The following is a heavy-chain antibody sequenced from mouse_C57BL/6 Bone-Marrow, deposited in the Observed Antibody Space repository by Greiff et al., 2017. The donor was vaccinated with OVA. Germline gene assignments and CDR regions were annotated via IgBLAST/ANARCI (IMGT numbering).Heavy chain of an antibody. J-gene: IGHJ1*03. V-gene: IGHV10-1*01. CDR2: IRSKSNNYAT. Sequence: EVQLVESGGGLVQPKGSVKLSCAASGFSFNTYAMNWVRQAPGKGLEWVARIRSKSNNYATYYADSVKDRFTISRDDSESMLYLQMTNLKTEDTAMYYCVRHDGDFYWYIDVWGTGTTVTVSS. CDR1: GFSFNTYA. CDR3: VRHDGDFYWYIDV.